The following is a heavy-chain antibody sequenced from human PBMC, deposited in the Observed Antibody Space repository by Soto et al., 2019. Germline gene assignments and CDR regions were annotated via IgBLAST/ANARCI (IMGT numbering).Heavy chain of an antibody. D-gene: IGHD3-3*01. CDR2: IKSKTDGRTT. Sequence: GGSLRLSCAASGFTFNNAWMSWFRQAPWKWLEWVGRIKSKTDGRTTDYAAPVKGRFTISRDDSKNTLYLQMNSLKTEDTAVYYCTTVYRFQVADYYYGMDVWGQGTTVTVSS. J-gene: IGHJ6*02. CDR3: TTVYRFQVADYYYGMDV. V-gene: IGHV3-15*01. CDR1: GFTFNNAW.